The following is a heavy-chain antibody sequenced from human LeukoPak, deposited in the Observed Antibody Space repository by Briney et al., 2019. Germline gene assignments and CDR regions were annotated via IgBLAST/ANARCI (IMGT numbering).Heavy chain of an antibody. CDR3: CKEQLNMINVAVIDDAFDV. CDR1: GFSFDHYG. V-gene: IGHV3-30*02. CDR2: IHYDGSKK. Sequence: GGSLRLSCATSGFSFDHYGMHWVRQAPGKGLEWVAFIHYDGSKKYYVDSVKGRFTVSRDDSQKTLYLQMNSLRPEDTAVYYCCKEQLNMINVAVIDDAFDVWGQGTVVTVSS. J-gene: IGHJ3*01. D-gene: IGHD6-19*01.